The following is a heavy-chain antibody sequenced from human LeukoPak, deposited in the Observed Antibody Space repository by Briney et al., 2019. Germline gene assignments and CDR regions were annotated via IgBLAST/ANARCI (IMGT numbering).Heavy chain of an antibody. V-gene: IGHV1-2*06. CDR3: ARPAHNYYYYMDV. CDR1: GYTFTGYY. Sequence: ASVKVSCKASGYTFTGYYMHWVRQAPGQGLEWMGRINPNSGGTNYAQKFQGRVTMTRDTSISTAYMELSRLRSDDTAVYYCARPAHNYYYYMDVWGKGTTVTVSS. CDR2: INPNSGGT. J-gene: IGHJ6*03.